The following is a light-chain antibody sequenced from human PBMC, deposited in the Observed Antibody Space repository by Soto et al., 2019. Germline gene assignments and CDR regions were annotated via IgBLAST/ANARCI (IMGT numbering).Light chain of an antibody. J-gene: IGLJ1*01. Sequence: QXVLTQSRSVSGAPGQRVSISCTGSSSNIGAGYDVHWYQQLPGTAPNLLIYGNSNRPSGVPDRFSGSKSGTSASLAITGLQAEDEADYYCQSYDSSLSGHVFGTGTKVTVL. CDR2: GNS. CDR1: SSNIGAGYD. CDR3: QSYDSSLSGHV. V-gene: IGLV1-40*01.